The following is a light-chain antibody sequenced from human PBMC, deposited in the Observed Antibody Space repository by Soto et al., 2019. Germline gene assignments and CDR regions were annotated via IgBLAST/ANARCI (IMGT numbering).Light chain of an antibody. Sequence: QSVLTQPPSASGTPGQRVTISCSGSSSNIGSNYVYWYQQLPGTAPKLLIYSNNQRPSGVPDRFSGSKSGTSASLAISGLRSEDEADYYCAAWDDSLSGWVVFGGGIKLTVL. J-gene: IGLJ2*01. CDR1: SSNIGSNY. CDR2: SNN. CDR3: AAWDDSLSGWVV. V-gene: IGLV1-47*02.